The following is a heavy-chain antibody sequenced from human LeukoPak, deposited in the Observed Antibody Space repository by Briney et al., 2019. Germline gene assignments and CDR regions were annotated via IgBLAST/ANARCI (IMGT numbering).Heavy chain of an antibody. D-gene: IGHD4-11*01. CDR1: GFTFSAYY. Sequence: GGSLRLSCAASGFTFSAYYMAWIRLAPGKGLEWVSYISSSGSTISNADSVKGRFTISRDNAKNSLYLQVNSLRAEDTAVYYCARVMGVYSFGYWGQGTLVTVSS. V-gene: IGHV3-11*01. CDR3: ARVMGVYSFGY. CDR2: ISSSGSTI. J-gene: IGHJ4*02.